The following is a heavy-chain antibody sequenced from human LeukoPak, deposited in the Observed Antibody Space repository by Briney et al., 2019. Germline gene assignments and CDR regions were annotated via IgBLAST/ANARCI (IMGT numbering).Heavy chain of an antibody. D-gene: IGHD6-19*01. J-gene: IGHJ5*02. V-gene: IGHV3-30*04. Sequence: PGGSLRVSCAASGFSFNTYALHWVRLSPGKGLEWVALTSFDGNNKYYAESVKGRFTVSRDNSRNTLYLQMNSLRSEDTAVYYCARAALSSGWKAGINHWGQGTLVIVSS. CDR3: ARAALSSGWKAGINH. CDR2: TSFDGNNK. CDR1: GFSFNTYA.